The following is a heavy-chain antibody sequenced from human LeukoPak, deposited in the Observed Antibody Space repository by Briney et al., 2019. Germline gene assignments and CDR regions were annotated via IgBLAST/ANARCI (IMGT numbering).Heavy chain of an antibody. D-gene: IGHD2-21*02. CDR2: IYYSGST. CDR3: ARVITVIGRIVVVTAIPYYMDV. V-gene: IGHV4-59*12. J-gene: IGHJ6*03. Sequence: SETLSLTCTVSGGSISSYYWSWIRQPPGKGLEWIGYIYYSGSTNYNPSLTSRVTISVDTSKNQFSLKLSSVTAADTAVYYCARVITVIGRIVVVTAIPYYMDVWGKGTTVTVSS. CDR1: GGSISSYY.